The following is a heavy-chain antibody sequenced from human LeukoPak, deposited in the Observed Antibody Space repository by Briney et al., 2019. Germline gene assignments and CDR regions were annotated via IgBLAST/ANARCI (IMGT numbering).Heavy chain of an antibody. V-gene: IGHV1-2*02. J-gene: IGHJ4*02. CDR3: AVVDYYDSSGQLDY. D-gene: IGHD3-22*01. CDR1: GYTFTGYC. Sequence: GASVKVSCKASGYTFTGYCMHWVRQAPGQGLEWMGWINPNSGGTNYAQKFQGRVTMTRDTSISTAYMELSRLRSDDTAVYYCAVVDYYDSSGQLDYWGQGTLVTVSS. CDR2: INPNSGGT.